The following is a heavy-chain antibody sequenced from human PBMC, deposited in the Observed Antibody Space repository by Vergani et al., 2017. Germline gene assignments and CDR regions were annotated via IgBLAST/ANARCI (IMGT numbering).Heavy chain of an antibody. CDR3: ARDLNIVVRGPFDY. D-gene: IGHD3-10*01. CDR2: ISSSSSYI. CDR1: GFTFSSYS. V-gene: IGHV3-21*01. J-gene: IGHJ4*02. Sequence: EVQLVESGGGLVKPGGSLRLSCAASGFTFSSYSMNWVRQAPGKGLEWVSSISSSSSYIYYADSVKGRFTISRDNAKNSLYLQMNSLRAEDTDVYYCARDLNIVVRGPFDYWGQGTLVTVSS.